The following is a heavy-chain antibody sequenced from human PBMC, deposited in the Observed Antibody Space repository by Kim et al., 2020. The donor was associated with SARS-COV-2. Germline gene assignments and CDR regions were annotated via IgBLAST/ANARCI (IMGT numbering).Heavy chain of an antibody. V-gene: IGHV1-18*01. CDR1: GYTLTSYG. CDR3: ARDVAAWISWYFPKVYYYGMDV. CDR2: ISAYNGNT. J-gene: IGHJ6*02. Sequence: ASVKVSCKASGYTLTSYGISWVRQAPGQGLEWMGWISAYNGNTNYAQKLHGRVTMTTDTSTSTAYMELRSLRSDDTAVYYCARDVAAWISWYFPKVYYYGMDVWGQGTTVTVSS. D-gene: IGHD6-13*01.